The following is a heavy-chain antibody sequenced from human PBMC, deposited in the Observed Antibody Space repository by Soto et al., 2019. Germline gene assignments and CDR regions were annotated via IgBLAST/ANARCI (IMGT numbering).Heavy chain of an antibody. CDR1: GFIFSSYN. Sequence: EVHLVDSGGGLVQPGGSLRLSCAASGFIFSSYNMNWVRQAPGKGLEWVSYISSSSSSIYYADSVKGRFTISRDNAKNSLYLQMNSLRAEDTAVYYCARVVAAVGRPYFDYWGQGTLVTVSS. J-gene: IGHJ4*02. V-gene: IGHV3-48*01. D-gene: IGHD6-13*01. CDR2: ISSSSSSI. CDR3: ARVVAAVGRPYFDY.